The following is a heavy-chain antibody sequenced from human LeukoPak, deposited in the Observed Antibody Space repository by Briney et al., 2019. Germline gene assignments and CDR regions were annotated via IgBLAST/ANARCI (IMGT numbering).Heavy chain of an antibody. V-gene: IGHV3-48*01. CDR2: ISSSSSTI. D-gene: IGHD1-14*01. CDR3: AKPARTDYVDY. CDR1: GFTFSSYS. Sequence: PGGSLRLSCAASGFTFSSYSMNWVRRAPGKGLEWVSYISSSSSTIYYADSVKGRFTISRDNSKNTLYLQMNSLRAEDTAVYYCAKPARTDYVDYWGQGTLVTVST. J-gene: IGHJ4*02.